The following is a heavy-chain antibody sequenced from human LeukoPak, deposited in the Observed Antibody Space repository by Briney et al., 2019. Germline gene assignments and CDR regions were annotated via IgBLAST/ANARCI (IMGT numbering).Heavy chain of an antibody. CDR3: ARDRENYYDSSGYPSDAFDI. V-gene: IGHV3-33*01. CDR2: IWYDGSNK. D-gene: IGHD3-22*01. J-gene: IGHJ3*02. Sequence: HPGRSLRLSCAASGFTFSSYGMHWVRQAPGKGLEWVAVIWYDGSNKYYADSVKGRFTISRDNSKNTLYLQMNSLRAEDTAVYYCARDRENYYDSSGYPSDAFDIWGQGTMVTVSS. CDR1: GFTFSSYG.